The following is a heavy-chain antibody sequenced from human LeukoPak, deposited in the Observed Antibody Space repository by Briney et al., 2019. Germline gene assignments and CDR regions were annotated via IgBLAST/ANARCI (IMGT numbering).Heavy chain of an antibody. Sequence: GGSLRLSCAASGFTFSSYSMNWVRQAPGKGLEWVSSISSSSSYINYADSVKGRFTISRDNAKNSLYLQMNSLRAEDTVVYYCARDAEIRFDPWGQGTLVTVSS. D-gene: IGHD5-24*01. V-gene: IGHV3-21*01. J-gene: IGHJ5*02. CDR3: ARDAEIRFDP. CDR1: GFTFSSYS. CDR2: ISSSSSYI.